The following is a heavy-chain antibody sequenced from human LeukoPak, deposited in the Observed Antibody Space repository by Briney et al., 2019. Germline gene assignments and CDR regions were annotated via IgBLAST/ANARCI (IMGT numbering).Heavy chain of an antibody. CDR2: MSSSSTYI. D-gene: IGHD3-10*01. CDR3: AIPPLSGTGSSRPLAGMDV. V-gene: IGHV3-21*01. Sequence: GGSLRLSCAASGFTFSSYSMKWVRQAPGKGLEWVSSMSSSSTYIHYADSVKGRFTISRDNAKNSLYLQMNSLRAEDTAVYYCAIPPLSGTGSSRPLAGMDVWGQGTTVTVSS. CDR1: GFTFSSYS. J-gene: IGHJ6*02.